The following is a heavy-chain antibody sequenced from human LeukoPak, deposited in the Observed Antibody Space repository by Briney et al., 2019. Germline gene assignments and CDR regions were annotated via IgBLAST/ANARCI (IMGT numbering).Heavy chain of an antibody. D-gene: IGHD6-19*01. CDR1: GGAFSGYY. V-gene: IGHV4-34*01. Sequence: SQTLSLTCAVYGGAFSGYYSSWIRHPPGKGLEWIGEINHSVSTNYNPSLKSRVTISVDTSKNQFSLKLSSVTAADTAVYYCARGGLGHYYYFYYMDVWGKGTTVTVSS. CDR2: INHSVST. J-gene: IGHJ6*03. CDR3: ARGGLGHYYYFYYMDV.